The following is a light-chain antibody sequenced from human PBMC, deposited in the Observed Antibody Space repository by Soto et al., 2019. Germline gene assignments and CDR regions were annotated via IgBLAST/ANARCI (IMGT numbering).Light chain of an antibody. J-gene: IGKJ1*01. CDR1: QSISTY. CDR2: AAS. V-gene: IGKV1-39*01. CDR3: QQTYSTPPT. Sequence: DIQMTQSPSSLSASVGDRVTITCRASQSISTYLHWYQQKAGLAPKLLIYAASSLQSGVPSRFSGSGSGTDFTLTISSMQPEDVATYYCQQTYSTPPTFGKWTKVDIK.